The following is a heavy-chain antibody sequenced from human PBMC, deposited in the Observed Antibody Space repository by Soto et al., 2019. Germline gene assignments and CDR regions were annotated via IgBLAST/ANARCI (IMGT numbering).Heavy chain of an antibody. J-gene: IGHJ4*02. CDR2: IYYRSTWYY. V-gene: IGHV6-1*01. CDR3: ASGWQLDY. CDR1: GDSVSSNSAA. D-gene: IGHD6-13*01. Sequence: SQTLSLTCAISGDSVSSNSAAWNWIRQSPSRGLEWLGRIYYRSTWYYDYAVSVKSRMTINPDTSKNQFSLQLSSVTPEDTAVYYCASGWQLDYWGQGTPVTVSS.